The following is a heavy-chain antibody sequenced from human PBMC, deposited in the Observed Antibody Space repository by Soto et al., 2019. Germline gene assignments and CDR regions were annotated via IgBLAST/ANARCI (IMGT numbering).Heavy chain of an antibody. CDR2: IIPIFGTA. CDR3: ARAEGYCTNGVCYLPYGMDV. J-gene: IGHJ6*02. CDR1: GGTFSSYA. V-gene: IGHV1-69*01. D-gene: IGHD2-8*01. Sequence: QVQLVQSGAEVKKPGSSVKVSCKASGGTFSSYAISWVRQAPGQGLEWMGGIIPIFGTANYAQKFQGRVTITADESTSTAYMELSSLRSEDTAVYYCARAEGYCTNGVCYLPYGMDVWGQGTTVTVSS.